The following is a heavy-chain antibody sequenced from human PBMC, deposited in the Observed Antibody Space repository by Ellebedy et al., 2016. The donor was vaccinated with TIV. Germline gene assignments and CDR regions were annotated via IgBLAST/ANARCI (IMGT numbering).Heavy chain of an antibody. V-gene: IGHV3-53*01. J-gene: IGHJ4*02. Sequence: GESLKISCAASGFTVSSNYMSWVRQAPGKGLEWVSVIYSGGSTYYADSVKGRFTISRDNSKNTLYLQMTSLRAEDTAVYYCARDLGSGGDYWGQGTLVTVSS. D-gene: IGHD2-15*01. CDR1: GFTVSSNY. CDR2: IYSGGST. CDR3: ARDLGSGGDY.